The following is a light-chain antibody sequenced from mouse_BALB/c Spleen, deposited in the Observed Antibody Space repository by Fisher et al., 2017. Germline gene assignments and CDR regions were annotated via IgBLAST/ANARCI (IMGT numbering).Light chain of an antibody. V-gene: IGKV4-55*01. CDR3: QQWSGYPWT. J-gene: IGKJ1*01. CDR1: SSVSY. CDR2: DTS. Sequence: IVLTQTPAIMSASPGEKVTMTCSASSSVSYMYWYQQKPGSSPRLLIYDTSNLASGVPARFSGSGSGTSYSLTISRMEAEDAATYYCQQWSGYPWTFGGGTKLEIK.